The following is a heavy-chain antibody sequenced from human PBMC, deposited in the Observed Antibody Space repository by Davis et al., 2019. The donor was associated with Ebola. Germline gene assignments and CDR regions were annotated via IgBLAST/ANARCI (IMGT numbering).Heavy chain of an antibody. CDR2: ISSSSYTI. J-gene: IGHJ6*03. V-gene: IGHV3-48*02. CDR3: ARGDSPGYYYMDV. CDR1: GFTLSSYS. Sequence: GESLKISCAASGFTLSSYSMNWVRQAPGKGLEWVSYISSSSYTISYTDSVKGRFTISRDNAKNSLYLQMNSLRDEDTAVYYCARGDSPGYYYMDVWGKGTTVTVSS.